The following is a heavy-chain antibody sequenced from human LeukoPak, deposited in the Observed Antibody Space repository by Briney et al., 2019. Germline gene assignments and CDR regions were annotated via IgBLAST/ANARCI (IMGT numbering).Heavy chain of an antibody. CDR3: ERSGGGWDDSFDI. V-gene: IGHV1-2*02. D-gene: IGHD3-16*01. J-gene: IGHJ3*02. CDR1: GYTFTGYY. CDR2: INPNSGGT. Sequence: PTPSVNVSCKPSGYTFTGYYMQWVRQAPGQGLEWMGWINPNSGGTNYAQKFQGRVTMTRDTSIRTAYMELSRLRSDERVVYYFERSGGGWDDSFDIWGQGTMVTVSS.